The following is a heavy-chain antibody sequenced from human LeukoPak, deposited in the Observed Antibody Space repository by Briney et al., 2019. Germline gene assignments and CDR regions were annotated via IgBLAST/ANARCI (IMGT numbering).Heavy chain of an antibody. Sequence: TGGSLRLSCAASGFTFSSYSMNWVRQAPGKGLEWVSSISSSSSYIYYADSVKGRFTISRDNAKNSLYLQMNSLRAEDTAVYYCARDHSLGDTVTTPGVFWFDPWGQGTLVTVSS. D-gene: IGHD4-17*01. CDR1: GFTFSSYS. J-gene: IGHJ5*02. CDR2: ISSSSSYI. V-gene: IGHV3-21*01. CDR3: ARDHSLGDTVTTPGVFWFDP.